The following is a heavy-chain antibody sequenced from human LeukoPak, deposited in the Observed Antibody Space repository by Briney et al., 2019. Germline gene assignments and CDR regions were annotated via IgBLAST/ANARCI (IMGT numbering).Heavy chain of an antibody. V-gene: IGHV3-48*02. J-gene: IGHJ4*02. Sequence: PGGSLRLSCVHSVFTLSSYIINWVRQAPGRGLEWVSYISSSSKTIYYADSVKGRFTISRDNANNSLYLQMNSLRDEDSAVYYCARDQGIFDYWGQGTLVTVSS. CDR1: VFTLSSYI. CDR2: ISSSSKTI. CDR3: ARDQGIFDY.